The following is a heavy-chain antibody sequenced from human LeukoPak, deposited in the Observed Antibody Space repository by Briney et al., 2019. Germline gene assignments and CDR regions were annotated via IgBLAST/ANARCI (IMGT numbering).Heavy chain of an antibody. CDR3: ARSDTAVAPFDY. Sequence: GSSVKVSCKASGGTFSSYAISWVRQAPGQGLEWMGRIIPILNIANYAQKFQGRVTITADKSTSTAYMELSSLRSEDTAVYYCARSDTAVAPFDYWGQGTLVTVSS. CDR2: IIPILNIA. V-gene: IGHV1-69*04. CDR1: GGTFSSYA. D-gene: IGHD5-18*01. J-gene: IGHJ4*02.